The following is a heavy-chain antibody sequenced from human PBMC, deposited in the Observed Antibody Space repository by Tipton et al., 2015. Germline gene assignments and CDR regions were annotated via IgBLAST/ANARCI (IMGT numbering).Heavy chain of an antibody. V-gene: IGHV3-11*01. CDR1: GFTFSDYY. D-gene: IGHD4-11*01. J-gene: IGHJ4*02. CDR3: ATIELTTETFAS. Sequence: SLRLSCAASGFTFSDYYMSWIRQAPGKGLEWISYISNSGSTIKYADSVKGRFTISRDNAKNSLSLRMNSLRAEDTAVYYCATIELTTETFASWGQGTLVTVSS. CDR2: ISNSGSTI.